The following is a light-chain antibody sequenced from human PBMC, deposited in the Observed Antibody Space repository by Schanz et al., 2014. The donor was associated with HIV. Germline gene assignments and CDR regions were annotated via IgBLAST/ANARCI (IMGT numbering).Light chain of an antibody. Sequence: QSVLTQPASVSGSPGQSITFSCTGSSSDVGGSNHVSWYQQHPGKAPKVMIFDVTKRPSGVPDRFSGSKSGNTASLTVSGLQAEDEADYYCSSYAGSNNFWVFGGGTQLTVL. CDR2: DVT. V-gene: IGLV2-8*01. CDR1: SSDVGGSNH. J-gene: IGLJ3*02. CDR3: SSYAGSNNFWV.